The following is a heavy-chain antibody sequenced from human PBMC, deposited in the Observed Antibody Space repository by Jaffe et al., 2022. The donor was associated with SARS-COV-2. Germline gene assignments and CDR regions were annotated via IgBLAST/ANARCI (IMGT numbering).Heavy chain of an antibody. D-gene: IGHD4-4*01. Sequence: QAQVEESGGGVAQPGRSLRLSCAASGFTFNSYDMHWVRQAPGKGLEWVADISHDGNNENYVDSVKGRFTISRDNSKNTVFLQMNSLIPEDTAVYYCARLYTEADYYYGLDVWGQGTTVTVSS. CDR3: ARLYTEADYYYGLDV. CDR1: GFTFNSYD. CDR2: ISHDGNNE. V-gene: IGHV3-30*03. J-gene: IGHJ6*02.